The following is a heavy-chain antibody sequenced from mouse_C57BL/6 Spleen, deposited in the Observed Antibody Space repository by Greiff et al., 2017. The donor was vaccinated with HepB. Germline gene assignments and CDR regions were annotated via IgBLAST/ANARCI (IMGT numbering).Heavy chain of an antibody. CDR2: INPSSGYT. Sequence: QVQLKESGAELAKPGASVKLSCKASGYTFTSYWMHWVKQRPGQGLEWIGYINPSSGYTKYNQKFKDKATVTADKSSSTAYMQLSSLTYEDSAVYYCARSPGYGSVYAMDYWGQGTSVTVSS. CDR3: ARSPGYGSVYAMDY. V-gene: IGHV1-7*01. D-gene: IGHD1-1*01. J-gene: IGHJ4*01. CDR1: GYTFTSYW.